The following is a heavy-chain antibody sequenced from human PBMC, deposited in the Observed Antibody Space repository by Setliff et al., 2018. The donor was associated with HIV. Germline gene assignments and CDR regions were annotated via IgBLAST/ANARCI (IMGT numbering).Heavy chain of an antibody. CDR1: RSTFNSHT. CDR3: VRGVQSPPHYSYYYMDV. D-gene: IGHD3-3*01. CDR2: IIPILGVA. Sequence: SVKVSCKASRSTFNSHTINWVRQAPGQGLDWMGRIIPILGVANYTQRFQGKVTITADKSTSTAYMELTSLRCDDTAMYYCVRGVQSPPHYSYYYMDVWGEGTMVTVSS. J-gene: IGHJ6*03. V-gene: IGHV1-69*02.